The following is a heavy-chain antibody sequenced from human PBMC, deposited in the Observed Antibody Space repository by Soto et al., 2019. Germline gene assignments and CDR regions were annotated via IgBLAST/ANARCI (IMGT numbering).Heavy chain of an antibody. V-gene: IGHV3-21*01. D-gene: IGHD3-22*01. CDR2: ISSSSSYI. CDR1: GFTFSSYS. Sequence: PGGSLRLSCAASGFTFSSYSMNWVRQAPGKGLEWVSSISSSSSYIYYADSVKGRFTISRDNAKNSLYLQMNSLRAEDTAVYYRARDPYYYDSSGYYGLPPVDYWGQGTLVTVSS. J-gene: IGHJ4*02. CDR3: ARDPYYYDSSGYYGLPPVDY.